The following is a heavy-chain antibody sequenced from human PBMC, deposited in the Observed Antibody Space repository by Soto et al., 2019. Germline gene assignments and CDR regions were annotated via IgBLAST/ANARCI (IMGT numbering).Heavy chain of an antibody. CDR1: GATFSGYA. D-gene: IGHD6-19*01. Sequence: QVQLVQSGAEVKKPGSSVKVSCKASGATFSGYAINWVRQAPGQGLEWLGRIVPIFETLNYAERFQGRVAVTVDESTITVNMELTDLTHEDTAVYYCVVMGNVAVSNPRSFDYWGQGTQVTVSS. CDR3: VVMGNVAVSNPRSFDY. V-gene: IGHV1-69*18. J-gene: IGHJ4*02. CDR2: IVPIFETL.